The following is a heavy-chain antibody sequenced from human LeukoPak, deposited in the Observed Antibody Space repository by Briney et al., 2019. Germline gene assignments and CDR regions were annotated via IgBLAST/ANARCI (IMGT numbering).Heavy chain of an antibody. V-gene: IGHV4-31*11. CDR2: ISYGGKA. D-gene: IGHD5-12*01. CDR1: GDSISSGGYW. Sequence: PSQTLSLTCAVSGDSISSGGYWWSWIRQHPGKGPEWIGYISYGGKADYNPSLKSRVAISADTPKNQFSLKLSSTTAADTAVYYCARAPVATPSEFDYWGQGTLVTVSS. CDR3: ARAPVATPSEFDY. J-gene: IGHJ4*02.